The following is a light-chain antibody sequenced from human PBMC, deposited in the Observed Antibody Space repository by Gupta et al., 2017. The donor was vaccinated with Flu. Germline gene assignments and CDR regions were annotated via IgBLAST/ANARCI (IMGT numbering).Light chain of an antibody. Sequence: SSLSASVGDRVTIACRASQGISNYLAWYQQKPGKPPNLLIYAASTLQSGVPPRFSGSGSGTDFTLSIDSLQPDDVATYYCQKYGSAPPFTFGQGTKVDL. CDR2: AAS. V-gene: IGKV1-27*01. J-gene: IGKJ3*01. CDR3: QKYGSAPPFT. CDR1: QGISNY.